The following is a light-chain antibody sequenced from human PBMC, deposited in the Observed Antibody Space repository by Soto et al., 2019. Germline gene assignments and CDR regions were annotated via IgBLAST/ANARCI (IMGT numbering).Light chain of an antibody. CDR3: GSYAGDSAFI. CDR1: NNDVGVWSH. CDR2: EVS. J-gene: IGLJ2*01. Sequence: QSALTQPASVSGSPGQSVTISCTGTNNDVGVWSHVSWYQQHPGKPPKVIIYEVSKWPSGVSKRFSGSKSGNTASLTISGLQAEDEADYYCGSYAGDSAFIVGGGTKLTVL. V-gene: IGLV2-23*02.